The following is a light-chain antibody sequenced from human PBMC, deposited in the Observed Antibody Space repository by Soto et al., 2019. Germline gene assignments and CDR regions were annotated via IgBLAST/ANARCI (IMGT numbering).Light chain of an antibody. CDR1: QTVSGD. V-gene: IGKV3-11*01. Sequence: EIVFTQSPATLSVSQGERFILALSASQTVSGDLAWYHHKPGQAPRLLIYGASNRATGTPARFSGSGSGTDFTLTISSLEPEDFAVYYCQQRNNWPPITFGQGTRLEIK. CDR2: GAS. CDR3: QQRNNWPPIT. J-gene: IGKJ5*01.